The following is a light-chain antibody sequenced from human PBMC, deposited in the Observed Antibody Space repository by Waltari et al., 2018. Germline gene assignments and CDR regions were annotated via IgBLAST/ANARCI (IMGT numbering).Light chain of an antibody. CDR3: QQYYSTPQT. CDR1: LSVLYSSKNKNY. J-gene: IGKJ2*01. V-gene: IGKV4-1*01. Sequence: DIVMTQSPVSVAVSLGVRATIHSKPSLSVLYSSKNKNYLAWYQQKPGQPPKLLIYWASTRESGVPDRFSGGGSGTDFTLTISSLQAEDVAVYYCQQYYSTPQTFGQGTKLEIK. CDR2: WAS.